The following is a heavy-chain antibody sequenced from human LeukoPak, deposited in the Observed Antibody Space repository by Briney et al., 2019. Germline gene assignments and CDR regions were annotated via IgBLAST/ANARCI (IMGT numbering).Heavy chain of an antibody. CDR3: AKEGDTALVMGYFHL. D-gene: IGHD5-18*01. V-gene: IGHV1-69*13. J-gene: IGHJ2*01. CDR2: IIPIFGTA. Sequence: SVKVSCKASGGTFGSYVISWVRQAPGQGLEWMGGIIPIFGTAHYAQKFQGRLTITADESTSTVYMEMSSMRSEDTAMYYCAKEGDTALVMGYFHLWGRGTLVTVSA. CDR1: GGTFGSYV.